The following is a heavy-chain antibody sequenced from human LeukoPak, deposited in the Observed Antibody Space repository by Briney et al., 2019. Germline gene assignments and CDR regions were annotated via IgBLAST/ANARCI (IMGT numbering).Heavy chain of an antibody. J-gene: IGHJ4*02. CDR3: AKGGKWDVTPFDY. CDR2: ISVSGDNA. D-gene: IGHD1-26*01. V-gene: IGHV3-23*01. CDR1: GFTFSTYA. Sequence: PGGSLRLSCAASGFTFSTYAMSWVRQAPGRGLEWVSAISVSGDNAYYADSVKGRFTVSRDNSKNTLYLQMNSLRAEDTAVYYCAKGGKWDVTPFDYWGQGTLVTVSS.